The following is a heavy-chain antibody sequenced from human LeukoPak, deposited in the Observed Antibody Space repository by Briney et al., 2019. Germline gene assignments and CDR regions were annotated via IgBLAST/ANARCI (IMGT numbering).Heavy chain of an antibody. J-gene: IGHJ4*02. CDR2: IKQDGSEK. Sequence: GGSLRLSCAASGFTFSSYWMSWVRQAPGKGLEWVANIKQDGSEKYYVDSVKGRFTISRDNAKNSLHLQMNSLRVEDTAIYYCARGRNAGGLAYWGQGVLVTVPS. V-gene: IGHV3-7*01. CDR3: ARGRNAGGLAY. D-gene: IGHD5-24*01. CDR1: GFTFSSYW.